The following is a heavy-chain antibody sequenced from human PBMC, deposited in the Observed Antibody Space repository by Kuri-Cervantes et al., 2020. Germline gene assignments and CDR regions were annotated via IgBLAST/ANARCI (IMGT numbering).Heavy chain of an antibody. J-gene: IGHJ4*02. CDR3: ARASITMIEGYYFDY. CDR2: IYYSGST. CDR1: GGSISSYY. V-gene: IGHV4-30-4*01. D-gene: IGHD3-22*01. Sequence: LRLSCTVSGGSISSYYWSWIRQPPGKGLEWIGYIYYSGSTYYNPSLKSRVTISVDTSKNQFSLKLSSVTAADTAVYYCARASITMIEGYYFDYWGQGTLVTVSS.